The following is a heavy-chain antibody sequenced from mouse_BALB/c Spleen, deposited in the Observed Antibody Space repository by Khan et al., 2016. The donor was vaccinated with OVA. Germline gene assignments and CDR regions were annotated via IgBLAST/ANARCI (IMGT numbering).Heavy chain of an antibody. D-gene: IGHD2-12*01. Sequence: QVQLKESGPGLVQPSQSLSITCTVSGFSLITYGVHWVRQSPGKGLEWLGVIWSDGSTDYNAACISRLSITKDNSKSQVFFKMNSLQADDTAIYYCARNSYRYDFTYWGRGTLVTVSA. CDR3: ARNSYRYDFTY. V-gene: IGHV2-2*01. CDR1: GFSLITYG. J-gene: IGHJ3*01. CDR2: IWSDGST.